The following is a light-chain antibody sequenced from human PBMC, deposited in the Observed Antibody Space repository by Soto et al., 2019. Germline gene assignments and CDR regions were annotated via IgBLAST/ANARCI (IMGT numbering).Light chain of an antibody. CDR2: DNN. V-gene: IGLV1-51*01. CDR1: SSNIGNNY. J-gene: IGLJ2*01. Sequence: QSVLTQPPSLSAAPGQKVTISCSGSSSNIGNNYVSWYQHLSGTAPKLLISDNNERPSGIPDRFSGSKSGTSATLGIARLQTGDEADYFCGTWDSSLSAVVFGGGTKVTVL. CDR3: GTWDSSLSAVV.